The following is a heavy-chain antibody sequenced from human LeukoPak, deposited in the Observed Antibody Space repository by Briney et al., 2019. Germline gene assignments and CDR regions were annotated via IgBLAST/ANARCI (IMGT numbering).Heavy chain of an antibody. J-gene: IGHJ4*02. V-gene: IGHV3-30-3*01. Sequence: GGSLRLSCAASGFTFSNYAMHWVRQAPGKGLEWVAVISYDGSNKYYADSVKGRFTISRDNSKNTLYLQMNSLRADDTAVYYCASVRYCSSTSCYWGAFDYWGQGTLVTVSS. D-gene: IGHD2-2*01. CDR2: ISYDGSNK. CDR1: GFTFSNYA. CDR3: ASVRYCSSTSCYWGAFDY.